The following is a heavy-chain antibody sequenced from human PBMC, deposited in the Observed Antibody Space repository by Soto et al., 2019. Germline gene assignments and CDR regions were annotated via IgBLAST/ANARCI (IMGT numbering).Heavy chain of an antibody. CDR3: AGNIVATISSFDY. CDR1: GESFSGYY. J-gene: IGHJ4*02. D-gene: IGHD5-12*01. Sequence: QVQLQQWGAGLLKPSETLSLTCAVYGESFSGYYWSWIRQPPGKGLEWIGEINHSGSTNYNPSLKSRVTISLDTSKNQFSLKLSSVTAADTAVYYCAGNIVATISSFDYWGQGTLVTVSS. V-gene: IGHV4-34*01. CDR2: INHSGST.